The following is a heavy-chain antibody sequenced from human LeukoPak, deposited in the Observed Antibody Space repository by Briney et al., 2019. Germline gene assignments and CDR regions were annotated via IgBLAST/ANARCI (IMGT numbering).Heavy chain of an antibody. J-gene: IGHJ4*02. V-gene: IGHV4-59*01. CDR1: GGSISSYY. CDR3: AAYGEGLDY. D-gene: IGHD3-10*01. Sequence: SETLSLTCTVSGGSISSYYRSWIRQPPGKGLEWIGYIYYSGSTNYNPSLKSRVTISVDTSKNQFSLKLSSVTAADTAVYYCAAYGEGLDYWGQGTLVTVSS. CDR2: IYYSGST.